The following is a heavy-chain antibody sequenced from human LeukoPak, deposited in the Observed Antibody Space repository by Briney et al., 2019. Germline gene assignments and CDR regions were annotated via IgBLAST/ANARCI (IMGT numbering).Heavy chain of an antibody. CDR1: GYTFTTYW. CDR2: IYPGDSNI. CDR3: ARLAYSSGWYPGYFDY. J-gene: IGHJ4*02. Sequence: RGESLKISCKGPGYTFTTYWIGWVRQMPGKGLEWMGIIYPGDSNIRYSPSFQGQVTISADKSISTAYLQWSSLKASDTAMYYCARLAYSSGWYPGYFDYWGQGTLVTVSS. V-gene: IGHV5-51*01. D-gene: IGHD6-19*01.